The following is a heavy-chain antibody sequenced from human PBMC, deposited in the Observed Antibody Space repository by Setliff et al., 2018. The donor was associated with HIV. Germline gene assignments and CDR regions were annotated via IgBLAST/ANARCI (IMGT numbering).Heavy chain of an antibody. D-gene: IGHD3-10*01. Sequence: SETLSLTCTVSDGSISNYYWNWIRQPAGKGLEWIGRIFTSGTTNYNPSLRSRVTISVDTSKNQFSLKLSSVTAADTAVYYCARTFGDLKHYNYYYTIDVWGQGTTVTVSS. CDR2: IFTSGTT. J-gene: IGHJ6*02. CDR3: ARTFGDLKHYNYYYTIDV. CDR1: DGSISNYY. V-gene: IGHV4-4*07.